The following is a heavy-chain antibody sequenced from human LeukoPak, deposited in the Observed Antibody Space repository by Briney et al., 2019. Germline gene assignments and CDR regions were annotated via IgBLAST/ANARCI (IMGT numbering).Heavy chain of an antibody. Sequence: GGSLRLSCTVSGFTVSSNSMSWVRQAPGKGLEWVSFIYSAGSTHYSDSVKGRFTVSIDNSKNTLYLQMNSLRAEDTAVYYCARRAGAYSHPYDYWGQGTLVTVSS. J-gene: IGHJ4*02. CDR1: GFTVSSNS. CDR3: ARRAGAYSHPYDY. CDR2: IYSAGST. D-gene: IGHD4/OR15-4a*01. V-gene: IGHV3-53*01.